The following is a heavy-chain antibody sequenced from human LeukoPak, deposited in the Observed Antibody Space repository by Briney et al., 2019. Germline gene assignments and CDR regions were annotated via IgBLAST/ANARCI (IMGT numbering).Heavy chain of an antibody. Sequence: GGSLRLSCAASGFSVSSNYMSWVRQAPGKGLEWVSVIYNSGNTYYADSVKGRLTISRDNSKNTLYLQMNSLRAEDTAVYYCVSGTTVTNFAYWGQGTLVTVSS. J-gene: IGHJ4*02. CDR3: VSGTTVTNFAY. CDR2: IYNSGNT. D-gene: IGHD4-17*01. V-gene: IGHV3-53*01. CDR1: GFSVSSNY.